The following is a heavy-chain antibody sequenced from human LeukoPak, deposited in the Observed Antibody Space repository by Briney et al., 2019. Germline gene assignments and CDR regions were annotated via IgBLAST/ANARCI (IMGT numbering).Heavy chain of an antibody. CDR1: GFTVSSNY. J-gene: IGHJ4*02. CDR2: IYSGGST. CDR3: TRSPTYLEWYLDY. Sequence: LPGGSLRLSCTAPGFTVSSNYTTWVRQAPGEGLEWVSVIYSGGSTYYADSVQGRFTISRDDSKNTLYLQMNTLRAEDTAVYYCTRSPTYLEWYLDYWGQGTLVTVSS. V-gene: IGHV3-53*01. D-gene: IGHD3-3*01.